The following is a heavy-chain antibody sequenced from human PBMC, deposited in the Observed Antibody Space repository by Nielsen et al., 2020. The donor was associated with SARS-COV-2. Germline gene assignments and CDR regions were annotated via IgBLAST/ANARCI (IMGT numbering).Heavy chain of an antibody. D-gene: IGHD1-26*01. CDR2: IYYSGST. V-gene: IGHV4-31*03. J-gene: IGHJ3*02. CDR1: GGSISSGGYY. Sequence: LSLTCTVSGGSISSGGYYWSWIRQHPGKGLEWIGYIYYSGSTYYNPSLKSRVTISVDTSKNQFSLKLSSVTAADTAVYYCAREEQADAFDIWGQGTMVTVSS. CDR3: AREEQADAFDI.